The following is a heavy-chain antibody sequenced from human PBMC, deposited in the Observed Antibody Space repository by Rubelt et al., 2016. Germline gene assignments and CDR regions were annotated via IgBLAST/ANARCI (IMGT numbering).Heavy chain of an antibody. CDR3: AKDIDILTGYCFDY. Sequence: IYYADSVKGRFTISRDNSKNTLYLQMNSLRAEDTAVYYCAKDIDILTGYCFDYWGQGTLVTVSS. J-gene: IGHJ4*02. D-gene: IGHD3-9*01. CDR2: I. V-gene: IGHV3-23*01.